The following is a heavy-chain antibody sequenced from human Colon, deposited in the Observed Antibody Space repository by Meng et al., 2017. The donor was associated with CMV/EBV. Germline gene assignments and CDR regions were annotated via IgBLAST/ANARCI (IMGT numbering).Heavy chain of an antibody. CDR3: ARAAIAIDSYFDY. V-gene: IGHV3-23*01. CDR2: ISESGTST. D-gene: IGHD2-21*01. J-gene: IGHJ4*02. CDR1: GFTFGSYG. Sequence: GGSLRLSCAASGFTFGSYGMSWVRQALGKGLEWISGISESGTSTYYADSVKGRFTISRDRSTNTWSLQMSGLRAEDTAIYYCARAAIAIDSYFDYWGQGTLVTVSS.